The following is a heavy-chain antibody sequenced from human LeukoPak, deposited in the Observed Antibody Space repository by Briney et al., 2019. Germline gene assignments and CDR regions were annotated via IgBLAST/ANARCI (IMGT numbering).Heavy chain of an antibody. J-gene: IGHJ4*02. CDR1: GGSFSGYY. CDR2: INHSGST. D-gene: IGHD3-22*01. V-gene: IGHV4-34*01. Sequence: SETLSLTCTVYGGSFSGYYWSWIRQPPGKGLEWIGEINHSGSTNYNPSLTSRVTIPVDTSKHQFSLKLSSVTAADTAVYYCARMAGSSGLWGQGTLVTVSS. CDR3: ARMAGSSGL.